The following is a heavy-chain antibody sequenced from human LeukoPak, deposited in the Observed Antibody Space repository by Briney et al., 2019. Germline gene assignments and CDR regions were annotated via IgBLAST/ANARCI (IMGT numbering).Heavy chain of an antibody. D-gene: IGHD2-2*02. Sequence: TGGSLRLSCAASGFTFSSYAMSWVRQAPGKGLEWVSAISGSGGSTYYADSVKGRFTISRDNSKNTLYLQMNSLRAEDTAVYYCAKDDLDIVVVPAAIPVDYWGQGTLVTVSS. CDR1: GFTFSSYA. J-gene: IGHJ4*02. CDR3: AKDDLDIVVVPAAIPVDY. V-gene: IGHV3-23*01. CDR2: ISGSGGST.